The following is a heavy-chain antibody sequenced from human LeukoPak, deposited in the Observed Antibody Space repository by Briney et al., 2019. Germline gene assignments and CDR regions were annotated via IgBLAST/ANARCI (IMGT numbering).Heavy chain of an antibody. Sequence: GESLKISCKGSGYRFTSYWIGWVRQLPGKGLEWMGIIYPGDSDTRYSPSFQGQVTISADKSISTAYLQWSSLKASATAMYYCAGRYYYGSGIYSHFDYWGQGTLVTVSS. J-gene: IGHJ4*02. D-gene: IGHD3-10*01. CDR3: AGRYYYGSGIYSHFDY. V-gene: IGHV5-51*01. CDR1: GYRFTSYW. CDR2: IYPGDSDT.